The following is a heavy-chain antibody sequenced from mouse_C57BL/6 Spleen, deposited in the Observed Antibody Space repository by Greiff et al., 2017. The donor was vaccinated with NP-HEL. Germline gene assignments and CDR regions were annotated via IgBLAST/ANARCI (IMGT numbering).Heavy chain of an antibody. CDR3: ARTAIYYDYYPYYFDY. CDR2: IHPNSGST. CDR1: GYTFTSYW. D-gene: IGHD2-4*01. J-gene: IGHJ2*01. V-gene: IGHV1-64*01. Sequence: QVQLQQSGAELVKPGASVKLSCKASGYTFTSYWMHWVKQRPGQGLEWIGMIHPNSGSTNYNEKFKSKATLTVDKPSSTAYMQLSSLTSEDSAVYYCARTAIYYDYYPYYFDYWGQGTTLTVSS.